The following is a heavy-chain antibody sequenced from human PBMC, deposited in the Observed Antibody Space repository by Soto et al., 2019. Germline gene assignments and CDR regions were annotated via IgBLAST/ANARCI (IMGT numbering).Heavy chain of an antibody. J-gene: IGHJ6*02. V-gene: IGHV3-30*03. CDR3: ATKARVTNYLYYGMDV. CDR2: ISYDGATQ. Sequence: QVQLVESGGGVVQPGASLRLSCEVSGLTFNTSGMHWVRQDPGKGLEWLAVISYDGATQYYGDTVKGRFTISRDNSKNTLFLHMGRLRAEDTAMYYCATKARVTNYLYYGMDVWGLGTTVTVSS. D-gene: IGHD2-21*02. CDR1: GLTFNTSG.